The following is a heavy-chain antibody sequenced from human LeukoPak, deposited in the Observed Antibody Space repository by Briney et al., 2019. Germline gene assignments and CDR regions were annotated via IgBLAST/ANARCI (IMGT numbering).Heavy chain of an antibody. CDR2: IYYSGST. D-gene: IGHD6-13*01. J-gene: IGHJ4*02. Sequence: SETLSLTCTVSGGSISSSSYYWGWIRQPPGKGLEWIGSIYYSGSTYYNPSLKSRVTISVDTSKNQFSLKLSSVTAADTAVYYCARASGSSWLNYWGQGTLVTVSS. CDR1: GGSISSSSYY. CDR3: ARASGSSWLNY. V-gene: IGHV4-39*07.